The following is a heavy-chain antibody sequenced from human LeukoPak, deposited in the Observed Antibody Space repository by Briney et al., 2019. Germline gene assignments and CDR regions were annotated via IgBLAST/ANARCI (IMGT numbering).Heavy chain of an antibody. CDR2: ISAFNGNT. CDR1: GYTFTSYG. V-gene: IGHV1-18*01. CDR3: ARGLPGIAVAGVDY. J-gene: IGHJ4*02. Sequence: ASVKVSCKASGYTFTSYGISWVRQAPGQGLEWMGWISAFNGNTNYAQKFQGRVTMTTDTSTSTAYMELKSLRSDDTAVYYCARGLPGIAVAGVDYWGQGTLVTVSS. D-gene: IGHD6-19*01.